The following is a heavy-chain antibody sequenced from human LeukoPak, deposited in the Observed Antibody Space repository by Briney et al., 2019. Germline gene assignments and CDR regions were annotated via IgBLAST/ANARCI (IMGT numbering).Heavy chain of an antibody. J-gene: IGHJ6*02. CDR2: IIPIFGTA. D-gene: IGHD2-8*01. CDR1: GGTFSNNT. CDR3: ARGYCTNGVCGFYYYYGMDV. V-gene: IGHV1-69*13. Sequence: SVKVSCKASGGTFSNNTFSWVRQAPGQGLEWMGGIIPIFGTANYAQKFQGRVTITADESTSTAYMELSSLRSEDTAVYYCARGYCTNGVCGFYYYYGMDVWGQGTTVTVSS.